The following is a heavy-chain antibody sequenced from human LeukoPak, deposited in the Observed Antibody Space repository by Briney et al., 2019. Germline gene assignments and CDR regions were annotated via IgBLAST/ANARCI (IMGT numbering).Heavy chain of an antibody. CDR2: INHSGST. J-gene: IGHJ3*02. V-gene: IGHV4-34*01. Sequence: SETLSLTCAVYGGSFSGYYWSWIRQLPRKGLEWIGEINHSGSTNYNPSLKSRVTISVDTSKNQFSRRLTSVTAADTAVYYCAKHESLIAFDIWGQGTMVTVSS. CDR3: AKHESLIAFDI. CDR1: GGSFSGYY.